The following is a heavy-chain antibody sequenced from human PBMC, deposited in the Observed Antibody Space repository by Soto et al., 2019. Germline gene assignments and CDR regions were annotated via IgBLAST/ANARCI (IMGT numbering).Heavy chain of an antibody. CDR3: AKDDYVWGSYRSYYYYGMDV. CDR2: ISSSSGTI. J-gene: IGHJ6*02. V-gene: IGHV3-48*01. CDR1: GFTLNGYS. D-gene: IGHD3-16*02. Sequence: GGSLRLSCAASGFTLNGYSMNWVRQAPGKGLEWVSYISSSSGTIHYADSVKGRFTISRDNGKNSLCLKMNSLRAEDAAVHYCAKDDYVWGSYRSYYYYGMDVWGQGTTVTVSS.